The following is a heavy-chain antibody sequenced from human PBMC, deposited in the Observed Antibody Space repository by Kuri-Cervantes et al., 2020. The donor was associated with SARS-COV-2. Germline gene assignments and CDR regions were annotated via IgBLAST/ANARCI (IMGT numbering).Heavy chain of an antibody. CDR2: ISSSSSYI. D-gene: IGHD5-18*01. CDR1: GFTFSSYS. V-gene: IGHV3-21*01. J-gene: IGHJ4*02. CDR3: ARALHTAMVKKLDY. Sequence: ETLSLTCAASGFTFSSYSMNWVRQAPGKGLEWVSSISSSSSYIYYADSVKGRFTISRDNAKNSLYLQMNSLRAEDTAVYYRARALHTAMVKKLDYWGQGTLVTVSS.